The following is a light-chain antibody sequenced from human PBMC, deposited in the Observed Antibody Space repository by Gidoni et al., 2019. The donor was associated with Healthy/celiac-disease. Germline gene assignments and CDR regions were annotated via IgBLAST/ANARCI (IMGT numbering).Light chain of an antibody. J-gene: IGKJ2*01. CDR3: QQSYSTPQT. V-gene: IGKV1-39*01. Sequence: DIQMTQSPSSLSASVGDRVTITCRASQSISSYLNWYQQKPGKAPKLLIYAASSLQSGVPSRFSGSGSGTDFTFTISSLQPEDFATYYCQQSYSTPQTFXQXTKLEIK. CDR2: AAS. CDR1: QSISSY.